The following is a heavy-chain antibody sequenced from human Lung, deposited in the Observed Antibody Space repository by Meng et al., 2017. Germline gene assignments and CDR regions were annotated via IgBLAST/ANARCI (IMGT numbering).Heavy chain of an antibody. D-gene: IGHD6-13*01. CDR3: ARDEDISAAGKLFGDY. CDR1: GYTFPDYW. J-gene: IGHJ4*02. V-gene: IGHV1-2*06. Sequence: QVQRVQSGAEVEKPAASVKVSCKASGYTFPDYWLHWVRRAPGQGLEWMGRINPKSGDTHYAQRFQGRVTMTGDTSISTAYMELSGLRSDDTAMYYCARDEDISAAGKLFGDYWGQGTLVTVSS. CDR2: INPKSGDT.